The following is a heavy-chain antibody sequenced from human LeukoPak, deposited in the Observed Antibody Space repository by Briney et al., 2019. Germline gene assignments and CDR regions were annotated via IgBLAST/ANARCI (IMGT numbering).Heavy chain of an antibody. CDR3: ARDPYSGSYGNYYYYFMDV. V-gene: IGHV3-21*01. CDR2: INGGGGST. CDR1: GFTFSSYA. J-gene: IGHJ6*03. D-gene: IGHD1-26*01. Sequence: GGSLRLSCAVSGFTFSSYAMKWVRQAPGKGLEWVSSINGGGGSTYYADSVKGRFTISRDNAKNSLYLQMNSLRAEDTAVYYCARDPYSGSYGNYYYYFMDVWGKGTTVTISS.